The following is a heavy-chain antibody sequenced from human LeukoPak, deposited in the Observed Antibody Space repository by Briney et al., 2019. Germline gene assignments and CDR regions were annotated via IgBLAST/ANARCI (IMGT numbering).Heavy chain of an antibody. J-gene: IGHJ4*02. CDR2: ISRRGSTI. V-gene: IGHV3-48*01. Sequence: GGSLRLSCAASAFTFSDYSMNWVRQAAGKGLEWISYISRRGSTIYYADSVRGRFTISRDNAKNSMYLQMNSLRAEDTAVYYCARDRLTSGSYFFDYWGQGTLVTVSS. D-gene: IGHD1-26*01. CDR3: ARDRLTSGSYFFDY. CDR1: AFTFSDYS.